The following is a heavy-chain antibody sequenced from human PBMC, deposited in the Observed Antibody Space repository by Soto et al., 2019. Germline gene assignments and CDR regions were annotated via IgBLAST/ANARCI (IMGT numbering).Heavy chain of an antibody. Sequence: GGSLRLSCAASGFTFSNYWMHWVRQAPGKGLVWVSRINGEGTSTNYADSVKGRFTISRDNAKNTLYLQMSSLRAEDTAVYYCARGAAVITKANDYWGQGTLVTVSS. J-gene: IGHJ4*02. CDR3: ARGAAVITKANDY. CDR1: GFTFSNYW. D-gene: IGHD3-3*01. V-gene: IGHV3-74*01. CDR2: INGEGTST.